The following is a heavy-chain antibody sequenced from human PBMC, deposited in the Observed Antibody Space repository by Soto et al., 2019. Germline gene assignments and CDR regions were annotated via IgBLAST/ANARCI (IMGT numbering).Heavy chain of an antibody. D-gene: IGHD1-7*01. CDR2: IIPIFGTA. CDR3: ARSGITGTTVYYYYGMDV. V-gene: IGHV1-69*01. Sequence: QVQLVQSGAEVKKPGSSVKVSCKASGGTFSSYAISWVRQAPGQGLEWMGGIIPIFGTANYAQKFQGRVTITADESTSPAYMELSSLRSEDTAVYYCARSGITGTTVYYYYGMDVWGQGPTVTVSS. CDR1: GGTFSSYA. J-gene: IGHJ6*02.